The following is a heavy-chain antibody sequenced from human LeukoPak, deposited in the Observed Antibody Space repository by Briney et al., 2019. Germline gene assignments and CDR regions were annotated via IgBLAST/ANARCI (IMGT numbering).Heavy chain of an antibody. V-gene: IGHV3-9*01. CDR2: ISWDSGNV. CDR1: GFSFDDYA. J-gene: IGHJ4*02. Sequence: GGSLRLSCAASGFSFDDYAMHWVRQAPGKGLEWVSDISWDSGNVGYADSVKGRFTISRDNAKNSLYLQMNGLRTEDTAFYYCAKDRGYGSGAYGRFDYWGQGALVTVSS. D-gene: IGHD3-10*01. CDR3: AKDRGYGSGAYGRFDY.